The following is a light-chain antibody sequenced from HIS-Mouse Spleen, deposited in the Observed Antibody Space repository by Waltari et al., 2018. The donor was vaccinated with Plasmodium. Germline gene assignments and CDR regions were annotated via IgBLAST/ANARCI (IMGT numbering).Light chain of an antibody. V-gene: IGLV3-25*03. CDR1: ALPKTY. J-gene: IGLJ2*01. CDR3: QSADSSGTYRV. CDR2: KDS. Sequence: SYELPQPHSVSVSPGQTARITCSGDALPKTYAYWYQQKPGQAPVLVIYKDSARPSGIPERFSGSSSGTTVTLTISGVQAEDEADYYCQSADSSGTYRVFGGGTKLTVL.